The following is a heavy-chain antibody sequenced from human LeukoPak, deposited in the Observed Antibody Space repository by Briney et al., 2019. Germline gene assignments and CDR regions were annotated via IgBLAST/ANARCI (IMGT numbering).Heavy chain of an antibody. CDR2: IYHSGST. J-gene: IGHJ3*02. Sequence: SGTLSLTCAVSGGSISSSNWWSWVRQPPGKGLEWIGEIYHSGSTNYNPSLKSRVTISVDKSKNQFSLKLSSVTAADTAVYYCAAYYYDSSGWNDAFDIWGQGTMVTVSS. V-gene: IGHV4-4*02. D-gene: IGHD3-22*01. CDR1: GGSISSSNW. CDR3: AAYYYDSSGWNDAFDI.